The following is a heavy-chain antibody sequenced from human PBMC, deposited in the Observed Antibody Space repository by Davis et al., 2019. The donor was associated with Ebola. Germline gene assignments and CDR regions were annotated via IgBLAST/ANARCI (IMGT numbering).Heavy chain of an antibody. V-gene: IGHV3-9*01. CDR2: ISWSSDNI. Sequence: SLKISCAASGFTFDDYAMHWVRQAPGKGLEWVSSISWSSDNIAYADSVKGRFTVSRDNAKNSLYLQMNGLRAEDTAVYYCAILGGAYDSNYWGQGTLVTVSS. J-gene: IGHJ4*02. D-gene: IGHD5-12*01. CDR1: GFTFDDYA. CDR3: AILGGAYDSNY.